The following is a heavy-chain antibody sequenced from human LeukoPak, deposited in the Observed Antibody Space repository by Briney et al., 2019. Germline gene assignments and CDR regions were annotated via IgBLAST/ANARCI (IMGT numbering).Heavy chain of an antibody. CDR2: IYPGDSET. CDR1: GYSFTSYW. J-gene: IGHJ6*02. D-gene: IGHD2-2*02. CDR3: ARKAIYYYGMDV. V-gene: IGHV5-51*01. Sequence: GESLKISCKGAGYSFTSYWIAWVRQMPGKGLEWMGIIYPGDSETIYSPSFQGQVTISADNSITTAYLQWSSLKASDTAMYYCARKAIYYYGMDVWGQGTAVTVSS.